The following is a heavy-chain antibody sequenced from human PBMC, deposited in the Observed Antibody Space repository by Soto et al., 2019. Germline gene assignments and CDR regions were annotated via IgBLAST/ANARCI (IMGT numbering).Heavy chain of an antibody. CDR2: ISGGGHNT. Sequence: WVSLRLSGVASAFAFSSYAMSWARQAPRKGLEWVSAISGGGHNTFYADSVKGRFTISRDNPENTLYLQMSSLRAEDTAAYFCAKENSLYCSSTSCYLDYWGTGPLVIVSS. V-gene: IGHV3-23*01. D-gene: IGHD2-2*01. CDR1: AFAFSSYA. CDR3: AKENSLYCSSTSCYLDY. J-gene: IGHJ4*02.